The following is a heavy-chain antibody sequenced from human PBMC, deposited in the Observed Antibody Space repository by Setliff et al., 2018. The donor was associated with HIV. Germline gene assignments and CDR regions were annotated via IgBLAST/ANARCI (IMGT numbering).Heavy chain of an antibody. CDR1: GFLFHTYW. V-gene: IGHV3-7*02. CDR3: ATHRVGQRPWLSDF. D-gene: IGHD5-12*01. J-gene: IGHJ4*02. Sequence: PGGSLRLSCAASGFLFHTYWMSWVRQAPGKGLEWVANIKEDGSEKYYADSVKGRFTISRDNAKNALYLQMNSLRAEDTAVYYGATHRVGQRPWLSDFWGQGTLVTVSS. CDR2: IKEDGSEK.